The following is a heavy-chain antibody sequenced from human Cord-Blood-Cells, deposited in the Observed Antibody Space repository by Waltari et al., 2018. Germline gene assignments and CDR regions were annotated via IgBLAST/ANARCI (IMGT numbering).Heavy chain of an antibody. J-gene: IGHJ5*02. CDR1: GGSISSYY. Sequence: QVQLQESGPGLVKPSETLSLTCTVSGGSISSYYWSWIRQPPGKGLEWIGYIYYSGSTTYNPSLQRRVTISVDTSKNQFSLKLSSMTAADTAAYYCARPYCSGGSCYSGWFDPWGQGTLVTVSS. CDR2: IYYSGST. CDR3: ARPYCSGGSCYSGWFDP. V-gene: IGHV4-59*08. D-gene: IGHD2-15*01.